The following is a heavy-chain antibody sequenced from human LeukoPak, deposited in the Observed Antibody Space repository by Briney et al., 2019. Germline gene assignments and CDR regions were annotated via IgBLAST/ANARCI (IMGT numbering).Heavy chain of an antibody. J-gene: IGHJ5*02. Sequence: GGSLRLSCAASGFTFGSYAMSWVRQAPGKGLEWVSAISGSGGSTYYADSVKGRFTISRDNSKNTLYLQMNSLRAEDTAVYYCAKDRTQLGEGWFDPWGQGTLVTVSS. CDR1: GFTFGSYA. CDR2: ISGSGGST. CDR3: AKDRTQLGEGWFDP. D-gene: IGHD6-6*01. V-gene: IGHV3-23*01.